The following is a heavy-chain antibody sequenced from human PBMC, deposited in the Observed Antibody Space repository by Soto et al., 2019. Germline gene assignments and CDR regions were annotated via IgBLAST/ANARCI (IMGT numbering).Heavy chain of an antibody. Sequence: LSLTCTVSGGSISSGDYYWSWIRQPPGKGLEWIGYIYYSGSTYYNPSLKSRVTISVDTSKNQFSLKLSSVTATDTAVYYCARVLRYGDLYWGQGTLVTVPQ. D-gene: IGHD4-17*01. CDR3: ARVLRYGDLY. V-gene: IGHV4-30-4*01. CDR2: IYYSGST. J-gene: IGHJ4*02. CDR1: GGSISSGDYY.